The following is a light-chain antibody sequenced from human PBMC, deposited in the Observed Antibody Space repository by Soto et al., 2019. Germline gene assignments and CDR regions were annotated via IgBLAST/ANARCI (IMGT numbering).Light chain of an antibody. Sequence: ESVLTQSPAALSLSPGERATLCCGASQSVSSNLAWYQQKPGQAPRLLIYGASTRATGIPDRLSGSGSGTESHLTISSLQSEDSAVYYCQQYHYWPIILGQGTRLEIK. CDR1: QSVSSN. CDR2: GAS. J-gene: IGKJ5*01. CDR3: QQYHYWPII. V-gene: IGKV3-15*01.